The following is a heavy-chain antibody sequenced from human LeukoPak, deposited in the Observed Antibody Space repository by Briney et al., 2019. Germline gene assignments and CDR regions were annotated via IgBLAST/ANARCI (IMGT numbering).Heavy chain of an antibody. CDR2: ICGSGGST. CDR1: GFTVSSNY. V-gene: IGHV3-23*01. CDR3: ARDLWFGELLWDY. D-gene: IGHD3-10*01. Sequence: PGGSLRLSCAASGFTVSSNYMSWVRQAPGKGLEWVSAICGSGGSTYYADSVKGRFTISRDYSKNTLYLQMNSLRAEDTAVYYCARDLWFGELLWDYWGQGTLVTVSS. J-gene: IGHJ4*02.